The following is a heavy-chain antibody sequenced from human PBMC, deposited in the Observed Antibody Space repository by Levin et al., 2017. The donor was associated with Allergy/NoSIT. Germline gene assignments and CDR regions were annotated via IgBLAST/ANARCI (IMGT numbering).Heavy chain of an antibody. CDR2: VHYSGAS. CDR3: ARSSSGEIFGSGTFDSPRGRVFYYYYMDV. D-gene: IGHD3-10*01. Sequence: PSETLSLTCGVSGAFMNNYYWTWIRQSPGKGLEWIGDVHYSGASNYSPSLRSRVSMSADASRNQFSLVLTSVTAADTGIYYCARSSSGEIFGSGTFDSPRGRVFYYYYMDVWGKGTSVSVSS. CDR1: GAFMNNYY. V-gene: IGHV4-59*01. J-gene: IGHJ6*03.